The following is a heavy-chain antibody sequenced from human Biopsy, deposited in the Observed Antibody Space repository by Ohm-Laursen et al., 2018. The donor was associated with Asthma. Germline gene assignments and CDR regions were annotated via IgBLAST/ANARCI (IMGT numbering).Heavy chain of an antibody. CDR1: GFTFSSYG. CDR3: AKESGSNYAFDI. V-gene: IGHV3-21*01. CDR2: ISSSGRNL. D-gene: IGHD1-1*01. Sequence: SLRLSCAASGFTFSSYGMHWVRQAPGKGLEWASSISSSGRNLYYADSVKGRFTISRDNSKNTLYLQMNSLRAEDTAVYYCAKESGSNYAFDIWGQGTMVTVSS. J-gene: IGHJ3*02.